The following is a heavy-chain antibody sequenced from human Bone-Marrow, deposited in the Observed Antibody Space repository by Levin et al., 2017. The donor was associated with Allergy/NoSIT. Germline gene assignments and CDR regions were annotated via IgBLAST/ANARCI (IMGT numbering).Heavy chain of an antibody. CDR1: GLTFSSYA. Sequence: GGSLRLSFAASGLTFSSYAMSWVRQAPGKGLEWVSAIDGSGGSTYYADSVKGRFTISRDNSKNTLYLQLNSLRAEDTAVYHCAKAGSVASRRYYYYGMDVWGQGTTVIVSS. J-gene: IGHJ6*02. CDR3: AKAGSVASRRYYYYGMDV. CDR2: IDGSGGST. V-gene: IGHV3-23*01. D-gene: IGHD6-6*01.